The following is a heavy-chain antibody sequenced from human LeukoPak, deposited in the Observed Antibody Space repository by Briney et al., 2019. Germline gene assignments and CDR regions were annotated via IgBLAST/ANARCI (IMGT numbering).Heavy chain of an antibody. D-gene: IGHD3-10*01. CDR3: AKELWFGESY. J-gene: IGHJ4*02. CDR2: ISYDGSNK. Sequence: PGGSLRLSCAASGFTFSSYGMPWVRQAPGKGLEWVAVISYDGSNKYYADSVKGRFTISRDNSKNTLYLQMNSLRAEDTAVYYCAKELWFGESYWGQGTLVTVSS. V-gene: IGHV3-30*18. CDR1: GFTFSSYG.